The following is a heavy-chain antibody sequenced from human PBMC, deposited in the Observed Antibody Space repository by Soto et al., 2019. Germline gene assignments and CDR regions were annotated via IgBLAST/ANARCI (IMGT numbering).Heavy chain of an antibody. CDR1: GYSFTSYW. V-gene: IGHV5-51*01. J-gene: IGHJ6*02. Sequence: GESLKISCKGSGYSFTSYWIGWVRQMPGKGLEWMGIIYPGDSDTRYSPSFQGQVTISADKSISTAYLQWSSLKASDTAMYYCARRRGSGSRTKLYYYYGMDVCGQGTTVTVSS. CDR3: ARRRGSGSRTKLYYYYGMDV. CDR2: IYPGDSDT. D-gene: IGHD3-10*01.